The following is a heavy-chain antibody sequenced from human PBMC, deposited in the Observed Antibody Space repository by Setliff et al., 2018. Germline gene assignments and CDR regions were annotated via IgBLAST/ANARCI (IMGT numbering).Heavy chain of an antibody. V-gene: IGHV1-2*02. CDR3: ARGRIGRTWTGDY. CDR2: INLNSGGT. Sequence: GASVKVSCKTSGYTFTDHYMHWVRQAPGQGLEWMGGINLNSGGTNYAQKLQDRVTMTRDTSITTAYMELGSLRSDDRAIYYCARGRIGRTWTGDYWGPGTLVT. D-gene: IGHD1-26*01. J-gene: IGHJ4*02. CDR1: GYTFTDHY.